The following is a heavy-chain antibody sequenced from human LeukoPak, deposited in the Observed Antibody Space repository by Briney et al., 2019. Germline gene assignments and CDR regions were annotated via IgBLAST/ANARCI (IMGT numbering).Heavy chain of an antibody. J-gene: IGHJ4*02. Sequence: GASVKVSCKASGYTFTGYYMHWVRQAPGQGLEWMGWINPNSGGTNYAQKFQGRVTMTRDTSISTAYMELSRLRSGDTVVYYCARGELLTMYPLDLWGQGTLVTVSS. D-gene: IGHD1-26*01. CDR2: INPNSGGT. V-gene: IGHV1-2*02. CDR3: ARGELLTMYPLDL. CDR1: GYTFTGYY.